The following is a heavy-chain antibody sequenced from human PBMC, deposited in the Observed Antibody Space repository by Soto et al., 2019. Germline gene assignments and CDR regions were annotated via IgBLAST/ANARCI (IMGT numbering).Heavy chain of an antibody. CDR3: ASPRYCSSTSCYREFDY. Sequence: SVKVSCKASGYTFTGYYMHWVRQAPGQGLEWMGWINPNSGGTNYAQKFQGRVTMTRDTSISTAYMELSRLRSDDTAVYYCASPRYCSSTSCYREFDYWGQGTLVTVSS. D-gene: IGHD2-2*02. CDR2: INPNSGGT. J-gene: IGHJ4*02. V-gene: IGHV1-2*02. CDR1: GYTFTGYY.